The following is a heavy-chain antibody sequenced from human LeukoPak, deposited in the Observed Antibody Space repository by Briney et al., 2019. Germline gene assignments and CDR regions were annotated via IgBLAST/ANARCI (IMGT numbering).Heavy chain of an antibody. CDR1: GFTFSTYS. Sequence: GGSMRLSCAASGFTFSTYSMKWVRQAPGKGLEWVSYISDSGAMYYADSVRGRFTISRENAQNSLFLQMNSLRAEDTAVYYCARDGGYRGYDADCWGQGTLVTVSS. J-gene: IGHJ4*02. CDR3: ARDGGYRGYDADC. V-gene: IGHV3-48*01. CDR2: ISDSGAM. D-gene: IGHD5-12*01.